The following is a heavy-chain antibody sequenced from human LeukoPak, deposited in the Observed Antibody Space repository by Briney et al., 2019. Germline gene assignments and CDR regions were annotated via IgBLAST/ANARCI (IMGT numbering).Heavy chain of an antibody. CDR1: GGSISSYY. CDR3: ARRGRVAGIDY. J-gene: IGHJ4*02. Sequence: PSETLSLTCTVSGGSISSYYWSWIRQPPGKGLEWIGSIYYGGSTYYNPSLKSRVTISVDTSKNQFSLKLSSVTAADTAVYYCARRGRVAGIDYWGQGTLVTVSS. CDR2: IYYGGST. D-gene: IGHD6-19*01. V-gene: IGHV4-59*05.